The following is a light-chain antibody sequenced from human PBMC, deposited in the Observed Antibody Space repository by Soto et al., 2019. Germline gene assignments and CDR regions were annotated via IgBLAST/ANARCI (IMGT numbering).Light chain of an antibody. CDR3: CSYAGTYTLWV. CDR2: DVN. V-gene: IGLV2-11*01. J-gene: IGLJ3*02. CDR1: SHDVGGYNS. Sequence: QSALTRPRSVSGSPGQSVTISCTGTSHDVGGYNSVSWYQQHPGKAPKLFIYDVNKRPSGVPDRFSGSKSGNTASLTISGLQAEDEADYYCCSYAGTYTLWVFGGGTQLTVL.